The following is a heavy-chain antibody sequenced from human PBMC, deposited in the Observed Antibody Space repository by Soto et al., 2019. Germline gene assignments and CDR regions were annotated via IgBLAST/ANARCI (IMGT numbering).Heavy chain of an antibody. V-gene: IGHV3-49*03. J-gene: IGHJ6*02. CDR2: IRSKAYGGTT. D-gene: IGHD3-22*01. Sequence: GGSLRLSCTASGFTFGDYAMSWFRQAPGKGLEWVGFIRSKAYGGTTEYAASVKGRFTISRDDSKSIAYLQMNSLKTEDTAVYYCTIWDGYYYDSSGYYSRGYYYYGMDVWGQGTTVTVSS. CDR1: GFTFGDYA. CDR3: TIWDGYYYDSSGYYSRGYYYYGMDV.